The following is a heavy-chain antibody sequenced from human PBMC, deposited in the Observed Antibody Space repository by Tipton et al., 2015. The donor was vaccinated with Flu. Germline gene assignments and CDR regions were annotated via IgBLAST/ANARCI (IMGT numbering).Heavy chain of an antibody. CDR1: GGSISGGGAY. CDR3: ATTTYYYGSGSHDY. J-gene: IGHJ4*02. D-gene: IGHD3-10*01. CDR2: VYHGGTT. Sequence: TLSLTCTVSGGSISGGGAYWSWIRQRPGKGLEWIGCVYHGGTTYYNPSLKSRVAISLDTFQNQFSLKLTSVTAADTAVYYCATTTYYYGSGSHDYWGQGTLVTVSS. V-gene: IGHV4-39*07.